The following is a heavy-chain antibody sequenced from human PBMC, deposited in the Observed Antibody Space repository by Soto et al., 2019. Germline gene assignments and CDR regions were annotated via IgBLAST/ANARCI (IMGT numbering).Heavy chain of an antibody. J-gene: IGHJ3*02. CDR3: ARGWYDAFDI. V-gene: IGHV4-34*01. CDR2: INHSGST. D-gene: IGHD2-15*01. Sequence: QVQLQQWGAGLLKPSETLSLTCAVYGGSFSGYYWSWIRQPPGKGLEWIGEINHSGSTNYNPSLKGRVTISVDTAKNQFSLKLSSVTAADTAVYYCARGWYDAFDIWGQGTMVTVSS. CDR1: GGSFSGYY.